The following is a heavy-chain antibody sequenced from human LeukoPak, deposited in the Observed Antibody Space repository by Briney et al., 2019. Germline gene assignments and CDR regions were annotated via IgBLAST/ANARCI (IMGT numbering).Heavy chain of an antibody. D-gene: IGHD2-2*01. J-gene: IGHJ4*02. CDR2: IYHSGST. Sequence: SETLSLTCAVSGGSISSSNWWSWVRQPPGKGLEWIGEIYHSGSTNYNPSLKSRVTISVDKSKNQFSLKLSSVTAADTAVYYCARAGGLYCSSTGCPFDYWGQGTLVTVSS. V-gene: IGHV4-4*02. CDR1: GGSISSSNW. CDR3: ARAGGLYCSSTGCPFDY.